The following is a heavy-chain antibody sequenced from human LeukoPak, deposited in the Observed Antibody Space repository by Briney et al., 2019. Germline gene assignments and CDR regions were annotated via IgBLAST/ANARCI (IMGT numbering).Heavy chain of an antibody. CDR1: GVSISSYY. V-gene: IGHV4-59*01. J-gene: IGHJ6*02. Sequence: PSETLSLTCTVSGVSISSYYWSWIRQPPGKGLEWLGYIYYSGSTKYNPSLKSRVTISVDTSKNQFSLKLSSVTAADTAVYYCARDHVVVVPAAIKSYGMDVWGQGTTVTVSS. CDR3: ARDHVVVVPAAIKSYGMDV. CDR2: IYYSGST. D-gene: IGHD2-2*01.